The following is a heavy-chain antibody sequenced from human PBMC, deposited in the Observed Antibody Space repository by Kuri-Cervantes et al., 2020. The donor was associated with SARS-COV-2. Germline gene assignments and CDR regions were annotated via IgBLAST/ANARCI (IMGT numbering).Heavy chain of an antibody. J-gene: IGHJ6*02. CDR3: ARIFPYYDFWSGYSHFLKGGYYGMEV. Sequence: SETLSLTCTVSGGSISSYYWSWIRQPAGKGLEWIGRIYTSGSTNYNPSLKSRVTMSVDTSKNQFSLKLSSVTAADTAVYYCARIFPYYDFWSGYSHFLKGGYYGMEVWGQGTTVTVSS. CDR2: IYTSGST. CDR1: GGSISSYY. V-gene: IGHV4-4*07. D-gene: IGHD3-3*01.